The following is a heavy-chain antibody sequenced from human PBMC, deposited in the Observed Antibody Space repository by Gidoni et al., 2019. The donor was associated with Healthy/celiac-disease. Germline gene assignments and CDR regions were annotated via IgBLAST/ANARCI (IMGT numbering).Heavy chain of an antibody. CDR3: ARDRMTTVFEDV. J-gene: IGHJ6*02. CDR1: GFTFSSYG. D-gene: IGHD4-4*01. CDR2: IWYDGSNK. Sequence: QVQLVESGGGVVQPGRSLRLSCAASGFTFSSYGMHWVRQAPGKGLEWVAVIWYDGSNKYYADSVKGRFTISRDNSKNTLYLQMNSLRAEDTAVYYCARDRMTTVFEDVWGQGTTVTVSS. V-gene: IGHV3-33*01.